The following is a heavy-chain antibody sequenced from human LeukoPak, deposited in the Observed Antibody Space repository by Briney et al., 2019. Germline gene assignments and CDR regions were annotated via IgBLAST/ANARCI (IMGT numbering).Heavy chain of an antibody. D-gene: IGHD2-8*01. V-gene: IGHV4-30-4*01. J-gene: IGHJ4*02. CDR3: ARVMIPYYFVY. CDR2: IYYRGST. CDR1: GGAISSGDYY. Sequence: SETLSLTCTVSGGAISSGDYYWSWIRQPPGKGLEWIGYIYYRGSTYYNPSLKSRVTISVDTSKNQFSLKLSSVTAADTAVYYCARVMIPYYFVYWGQGTLVTVSS.